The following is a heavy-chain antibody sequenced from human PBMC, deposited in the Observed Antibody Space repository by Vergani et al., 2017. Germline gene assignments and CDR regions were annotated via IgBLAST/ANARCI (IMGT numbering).Heavy chain of an antibody. J-gene: IGHJ6*02. CDR1: GYTFTDHY. Sequence: EVQLVQSGAEVKKPGATMKISCKVSGYTFTDHYMHWLKQAPGKGLEWMGLVDPEDGETIYAEKFKGRVTIAAVTSTDTAHLELSSLRSEDTAVYYCATPQTVTTGGMEVWGQGTTVIVSS. D-gene: IGHD4-17*01. V-gene: IGHV1-69-2*01. CDR3: ATPQTVTTGGMEV. CDR2: VDPEDGET.